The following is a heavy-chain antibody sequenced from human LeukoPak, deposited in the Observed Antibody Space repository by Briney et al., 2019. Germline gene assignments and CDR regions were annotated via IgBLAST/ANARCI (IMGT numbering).Heavy chain of an antibody. CDR3: ARGMDSSLGDAFDI. V-gene: IGHV3-48*03. CDR2: ISSSGSTI. Sequence: GGSLRLSCAASGFTSSSYEMNWVRQAPGKGLEWVSYISSSGSTIYYADSVKGRFTISRDNAKNSLYLQMNSLRAEDTAVYYCARGMDSSLGDAFDIWGQGTMVTVSS. CDR1: GFTSSSYE. D-gene: IGHD6-19*01. J-gene: IGHJ3*02.